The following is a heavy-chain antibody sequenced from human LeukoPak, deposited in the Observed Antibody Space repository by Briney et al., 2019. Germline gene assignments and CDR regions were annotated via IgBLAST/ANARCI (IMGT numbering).Heavy chain of an antibody. V-gene: IGHV4-4*02. Sequence: SETLSLTCAVSGGSISSSNWWSWVRQPPGKGLEWIGEIYHSGSTNYNPSLKSRVTISVDKSRNQFSLKLSSVTAADTAAYYCARGEYSYGYFDYWGQGTLVTVSS. J-gene: IGHJ4*02. CDR3: ARGEYSYGYFDY. CDR1: GGSISSSNW. D-gene: IGHD5-18*01. CDR2: IYHSGST.